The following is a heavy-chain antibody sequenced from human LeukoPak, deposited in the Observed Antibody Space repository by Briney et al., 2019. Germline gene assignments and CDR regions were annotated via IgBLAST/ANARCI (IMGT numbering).Heavy chain of an antibody. V-gene: IGHV3-53*01. CDR1: GFTVSSNY. J-gene: IGHJ4*02. CDR3: ALNYYGSGSHDY. Sequence: TGGSLRLSCAASGFTVSSNYMSWVRQAPGKGLEWVSVIYSGGSTYYADSVKGRFTISRDNSKNTLYLQMNSLRAEDTAVYYCALNYYGSGSHDYWGQGTLVTVSS. D-gene: IGHD3-10*01. CDR2: IYSGGST.